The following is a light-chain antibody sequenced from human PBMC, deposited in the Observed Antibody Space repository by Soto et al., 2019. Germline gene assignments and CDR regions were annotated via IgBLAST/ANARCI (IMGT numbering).Light chain of an antibody. V-gene: IGKV1-39*01. CDR2: GAS. CDR1: ASISTF. J-gene: IGKJ3*01. Sequence: DIRMTQSPSSLSASAGDRVTITCRASASISTFLNWYQQTPGKAPKLLIYGASSLQTGVPSRFSGSGSGTDFTLTISSLQPEDFATYYCQQYNSYSQFTFGPGTKVDIK. CDR3: QQYNSYSQFT.